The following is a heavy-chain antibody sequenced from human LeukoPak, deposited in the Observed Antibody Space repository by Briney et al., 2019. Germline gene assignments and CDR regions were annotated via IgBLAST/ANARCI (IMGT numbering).Heavy chain of an antibody. V-gene: IGHV3-30*02. CDR3: AKGYGSDSHPGY. CDR2: IRNDGSDK. J-gene: IGHJ4*02. D-gene: IGHD4-23*01. CDR1: GFTFSTYG. Sequence: GGSLRLSCAASGFTFSTYGMHWVRQAPGKGLEWVAFIRNDGSDKYYADSVKGRFTISRDNSKNTLYLQMNSLRAEDTAVYYCAKGYGSDSHPGYWGQGTLVTVSS.